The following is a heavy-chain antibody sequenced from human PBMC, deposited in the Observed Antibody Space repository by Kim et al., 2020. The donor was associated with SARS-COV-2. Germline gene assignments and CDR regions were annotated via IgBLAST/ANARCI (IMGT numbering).Heavy chain of an antibody. CDR1: GFTFSSYG. CDR2: IWYDGSNK. Sequence: GGSLRLSCAASGFTFSSYGMHWVRQAPGKGLEWVAVIWYDGSNKYYADSVKGRFTISRDNSKNTLYLQMNSLRAEDTAVYYCAKIIPPSDAYDSSGYYGRVVREDPDAFDIWGQGTMVTVSS. CDR3: AKIIPPSDAYDSSGYYGRVVREDPDAFDI. J-gene: IGHJ3*02. V-gene: IGHV3-33*06. D-gene: IGHD3-22*01.